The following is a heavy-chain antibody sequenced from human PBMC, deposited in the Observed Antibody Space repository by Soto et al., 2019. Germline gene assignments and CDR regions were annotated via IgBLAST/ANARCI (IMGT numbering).Heavy chain of an antibody. J-gene: IGHJ4*02. CDR2: IVVGSGST. CDR3: AADKGYSYGYGSY. CDR1: GFTFTSSA. D-gene: IGHD5-18*01. V-gene: IGHV1-58*01. Sequence: SVKVSCKASGFTFTSSAVQWVRQARGQRLEWIGWIVVGSGSTDYAQKFQERVTLTRDMSTSTAYMELSSLRSEETAVYYCAADKGYSYGYGSYWGQGTLVTVSS.